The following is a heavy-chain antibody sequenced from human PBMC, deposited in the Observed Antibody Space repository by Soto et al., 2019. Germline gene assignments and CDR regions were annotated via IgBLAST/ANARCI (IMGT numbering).Heavy chain of an antibody. CDR3: ARVYTVTTVQGYYYGMDV. CDR2: IIPIFGTA. D-gene: IGHD4-4*01. CDR1: GGTFSSYA. V-gene: IGHV1-69*12. Sequence: QVQLVQSGAEVKKPGSSVKVSCKASGGTFSSYAISWVRQAPGQGLEWMGGIIPIFGTANYAQKFQGRVTITADESTSTAYMELRSLRSEDTAVYYCARVYTVTTVQGYYYGMDVWGQGTTVTVSS. J-gene: IGHJ6*02.